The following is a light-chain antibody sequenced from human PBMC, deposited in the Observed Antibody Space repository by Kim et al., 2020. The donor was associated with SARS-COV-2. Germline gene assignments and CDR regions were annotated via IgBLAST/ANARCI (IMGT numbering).Light chain of an antibody. V-gene: IGKV4-1*01. CDR2: WAS. CDR3: QQYFSTPT. Sequence: ERATINCKSSRSVLSSSDNLNYLAWFQQKPGQTPKQLIYWASTRGYWVPDRCRGSGSGTDFTLTISSLQAEDVAVYYCQQYFSTPTFGGGTRLEI. J-gene: IGKJ4*01. CDR1: RSVLSSSDNLNY.